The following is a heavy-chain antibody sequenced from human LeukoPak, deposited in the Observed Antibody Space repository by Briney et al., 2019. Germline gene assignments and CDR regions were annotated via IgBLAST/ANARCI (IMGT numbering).Heavy chain of an antibody. D-gene: IGHD6-13*01. CDR1: GGSISSRGYF. J-gene: IGHJ5*02. CDR2: IYYSGTT. Sequence: SETLSLTCTVSGGSISSRGYFWSWIRQHPGKGLEWIGFIYYSGTTYYNPSLKSRATISVDTSKNHFSLKLISVTDADTAMYYCARGTGGAAAADFDPWGQGTLVTVSS. CDR3: ARGTGGAAAADFDP. V-gene: IGHV4-31*03.